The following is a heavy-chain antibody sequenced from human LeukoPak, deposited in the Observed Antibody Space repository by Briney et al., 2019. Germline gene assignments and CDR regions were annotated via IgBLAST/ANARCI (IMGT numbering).Heavy chain of an antibody. D-gene: IGHD6-13*01. V-gene: IGHV4-4*02. J-gene: IGHJ4*02. CDR3: ARDGIAAAGTGQYYFDY. Sequence: SETLSFTCAVSGGSISSSNWWSWVRQPPGKGLEWIGEIYHSGSTNYNPSLKSRVTISVDKSKNQFSLKLSSVTAADTAVYYCARDGIAAAGTGQYYFDYWGQGTLVTVSS. CDR2: IYHSGST. CDR1: GGSISSSNW.